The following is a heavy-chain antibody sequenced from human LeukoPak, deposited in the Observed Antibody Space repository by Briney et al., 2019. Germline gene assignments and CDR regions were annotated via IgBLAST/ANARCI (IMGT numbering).Heavy chain of an antibody. CDR2: IDTGGGT. Sequence: GGSLRLSCAASGLAFSTSDMHWVRQGTGEGLEWVSAIDTGGGTYYPGSVKGRFTISRENTENSLYLQMNSLRAGDTAVYYCIRESNYYDSSTSPWYFHLWGRGTLVTVSS. V-gene: IGHV3-13*04. CDR3: IRESNYYDSSTSPWYFHL. CDR1: GLAFSTSD. D-gene: IGHD3-22*01. J-gene: IGHJ2*01.